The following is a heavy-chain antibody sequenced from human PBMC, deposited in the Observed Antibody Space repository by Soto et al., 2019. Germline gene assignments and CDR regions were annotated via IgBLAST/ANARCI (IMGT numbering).Heavy chain of an antibody. CDR1: GFSFSTYA. CDR2: ITGGGGTT. V-gene: IGHV3-23*01. D-gene: IGHD6-13*01. J-gene: IGHJ4*02. CDR3: AKGIAAAGP. Sequence: PGGSLRLSCAASGFSFSTYAMSWVRQAPGKGLEWVSGITGGGGTTRYADSVKGRFTISRDNSMHTVYLQMNSLRAEDTVVYYCAKGIAAAGPWGQGTLVTVSS.